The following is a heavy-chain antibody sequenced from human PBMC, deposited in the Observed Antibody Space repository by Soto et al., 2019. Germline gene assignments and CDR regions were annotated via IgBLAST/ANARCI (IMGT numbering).Heavy chain of an antibody. CDR2: INPSGSRT. Sequence: EVQLLESGGALDQRGGSLRLSCAASEFTFSTSGMTWVRLAPGRGLDYVSAINPSGSRTYYADSVKGRFTISRDNSKNTLYLQMNSLRAEDTAIYYCAKTPRGGDYGDWYFDLWGRGTLVTVSS. J-gene: IGHJ2*01. CDR3: AKTPRGGDYGDWYFDL. V-gene: IGHV3-23*05. D-gene: IGHD4-17*01. CDR1: EFTFSTSG.